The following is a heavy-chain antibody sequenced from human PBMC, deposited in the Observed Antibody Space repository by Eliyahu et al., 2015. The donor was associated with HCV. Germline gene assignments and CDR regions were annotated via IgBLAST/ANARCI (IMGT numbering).Heavy chain of an antibody. D-gene: IGHD2-2*01. V-gene: IGHV3-23*01. Sequence: EVQLLESGGGLVQPGGSLRLSXAASGFPFSXYALSWVRXAPGKGLEWVXVISGSWGSTYYADSVKGRFTISRDNPKNTLYLQMSSLRVEDTAVYYCAKEGCSSTSCSHFDYWGQGTLVTVSS. CDR3: AKEGCSSTSCSHFDY. CDR1: GFPFSXYA. J-gene: IGHJ4*02. CDR2: ISGSWGST.